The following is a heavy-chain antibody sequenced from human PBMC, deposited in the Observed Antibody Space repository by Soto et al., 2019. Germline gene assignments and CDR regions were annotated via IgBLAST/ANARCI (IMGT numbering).Heavy chain of an antibody. Sequence: SETLSLTCAVYGGSFSGYYWSWIRQPPGKGLEWIGEINHSGSTNYNPSLKSRVTISVDTSKNQFSLKLSSVTAADTAVYYCARGTLPYGGYFDYWGQGTLVTSPQ. V-gene: IGHV4-34*01. CDR1: GGSFSGYY. J-gene: IGHJ4*02. CDR3: ARGTLPYGGYFDY. CDR2: INHSGST. D-gene: IGHD2-15*01.